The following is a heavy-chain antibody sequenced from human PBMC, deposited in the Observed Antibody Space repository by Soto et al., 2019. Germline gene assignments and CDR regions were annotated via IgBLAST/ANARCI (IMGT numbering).Heavy chain of an antibody. Sequence: QVQLVQSGAEVRKPGASVKISCKTSGYTFTNYDVNWVRRVPGRGLEWLGWLNPDNGDTAYAHKFQGRVTMTRNTSVSTAYMELSSLTSEDTAVYYCAGENSDPPYIWFDPWGQGTLVTVSS. V-gene: IGHV1-8*01. D-gene: IGHD2-21*02. CDR1: GYTFTNYD. J-gene: IGHJ5*02. CDR3: AGENSDPPYIWFDP. CDR2: LNPDNGDT.